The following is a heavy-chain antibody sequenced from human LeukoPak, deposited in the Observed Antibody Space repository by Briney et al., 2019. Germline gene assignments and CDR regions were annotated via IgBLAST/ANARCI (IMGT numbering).Heavy chain of an antibody. CDR3: ARGGVTLTTLIY. Sequence: SETLSLTCTVSGGSITNFHWNWVRQPAGKGLEWIGRIYTSGSTNYNPSLKSRVTMSVDTSKNQFSLNLSSVTAADTAVYYCARGGVTLTTLIYWGQGTLVTVSS. CDR1: GGSITNFH. J-gene: IGHJ4*02. CDR2: IYTSGST. D-gene: IGHD4-17*01. V-gene: IGHV4-4*07.